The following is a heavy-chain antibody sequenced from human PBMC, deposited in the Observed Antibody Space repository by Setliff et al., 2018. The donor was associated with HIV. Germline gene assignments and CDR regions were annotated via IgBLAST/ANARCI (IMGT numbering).Heavy chain of an antibody. Sequence: TRQQPGKGLEWIGYIYYSGSTYYNPSLKSRVTISVDTSKNQFSLKLSSVTAADTAVYYCARGYPVSYYYYMDVWGKGTTVTVSS. CDR2: IYYSGST. CDR3: ARGYPVSYYYYMDV. D-gene: IGHD3-16*02. J-gene: IGHJ6*03. V-gene: IGHV4-31*02.